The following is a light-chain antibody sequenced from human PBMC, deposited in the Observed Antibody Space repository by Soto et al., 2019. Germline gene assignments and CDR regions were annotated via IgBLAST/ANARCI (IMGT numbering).Light chain of an antibody. CDR2: EAS. V-gene: IGKV1-6*01. J-gene: IGKJ1*01. CDR3: LQDYMYQWM. Sequence: AIQVTQSPSSLSTSVGDRVTISCRASQGIGNNLGWYQQKPGKAPKLLIYEASTLQTGVASRFSGSGSGTDFTLTISSLQPQDFATYYCLQDYMYQWMFGQGTKVEVK. CDR1: QGIGNN.